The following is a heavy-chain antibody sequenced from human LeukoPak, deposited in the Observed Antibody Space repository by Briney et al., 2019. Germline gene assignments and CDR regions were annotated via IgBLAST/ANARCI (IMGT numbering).Heavy chain of an antibody. V-gene: IGHV4-39*01. CDR3: ARQGNNDYFDY. CDR1: GGYISSSSYY. D-gene: IGHD1-20*01. Sequence: SETLSLTCTVSGGYISSSSYYWGWIRQPPGKGLEWIGSIYYSGSTYYNPSLKSRVTISVDTSKNQFSLKLSSVTAADTAVYYCARQGNNDYFDYWGQGTLVTVSS. CDR2: IYYSGST. J-gene: IGHJ4*02.